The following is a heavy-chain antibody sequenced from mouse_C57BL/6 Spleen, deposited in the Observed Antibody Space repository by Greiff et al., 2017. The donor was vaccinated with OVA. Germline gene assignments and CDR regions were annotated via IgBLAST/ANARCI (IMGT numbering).Heavy chain of an antibody. Sequence: EVKLQESGPGLVKPSQSLSLTCFVTGYSITSGYYWNWIRQFPGNKLEWMGYISYDGSNNYNPSLKNRISITRDTSKNQFFLKLNSVTTEDTATYYCASSPRGYWYFDVWGTGTTVTVSS. J-gene: IGHJ1*03. CDR2: ISYDGSN. V-gene: IGHV3-6*01. CDR1: GYSITSGYY. CDR3: ASSPRGYWYFDV.